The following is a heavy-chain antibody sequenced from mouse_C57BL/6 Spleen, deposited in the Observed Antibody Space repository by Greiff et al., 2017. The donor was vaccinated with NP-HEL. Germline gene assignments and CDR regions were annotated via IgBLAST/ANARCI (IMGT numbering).Heavy chain of an antibody. CDR2: ISSGGSYT. J-gene: IGHJ1*03. CDR3: ASYGSSLYWYFDV. Sequence: EVKLVESGGDLVKPGGSLKLSCAASGFTFSSYGMSWVRQTPDKRLEWVATISSGGSYTYYPDSVKGRFTISRDNAKNTLYLQMSSLKSEDTAMYYCASYGSSLYWYFDVWGTGTTVTVSS. V-gene: IGHV5-6*01. D-gene: IGHD1-1*01. CDR1: GFTFSSYG.